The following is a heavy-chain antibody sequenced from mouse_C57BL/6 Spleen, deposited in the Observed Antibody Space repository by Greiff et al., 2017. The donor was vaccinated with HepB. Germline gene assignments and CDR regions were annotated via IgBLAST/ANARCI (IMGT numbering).Heavy chain of an antibody. D-gene: IGHD2-3*01. CDR3: ARRAGLLAMDY. CDR1: GYTFTSYG. V-gene: IGHV1-81*01. J-gene: IGHJ4*01. Sequence: VQLVESGAELARPGASVKLSCKASGYTFTSYGISWVKQRTGQGLEWIGEIYPRSGNTYYNEKFKGKATLTADKSSSTAYMELRSLTSEDSAVYFCARRAGLLAMDYWGQGTSVTVSS. CDR2: IYPRSGNT.